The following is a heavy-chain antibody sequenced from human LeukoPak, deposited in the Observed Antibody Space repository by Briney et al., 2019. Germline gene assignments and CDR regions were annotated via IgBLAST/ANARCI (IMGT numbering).Heavy chain of an antibody. Sequence: SETLSLTCTVSGGSISSYYWSWIRQPPGKGLEWIGYISYSGSANYNPSLKSRVTISVDTSENQFSLRLSSVTAADTAVYYCARAKYYYGSGSPYYFDYWGQGTLVTVSS. V-gene: IGHV4-59*01. CDR1: GGSISSYY. J-gene: IGHJ4*02. D-gene: IGHD3-10*01. CDR3: ARAKYYYGSGSPYYFDY. CDR2: ISYSGSA.